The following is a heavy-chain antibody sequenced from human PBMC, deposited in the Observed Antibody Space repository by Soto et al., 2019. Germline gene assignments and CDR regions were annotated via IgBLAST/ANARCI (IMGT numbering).Heavy chain of an antibody. CDR1: GGSFSGYY. D-gene: IGHD2-21*02. CDR2: INHSGST. V-gene: IGHV4-34*01. CDR3: ARDLRVVTAPPRGMDV. J-gene: IGHJ6*02. Sequence: SETLSLTCAVYGGSFSGYYWSWIRQPPGKGLEWIGEINHSGSTNYNPSLKSRVTISVDTSKNQFPLRLSSVTAADTAVYYCARDLRVVTAPPRGMDVWGQGTTVTVSS.